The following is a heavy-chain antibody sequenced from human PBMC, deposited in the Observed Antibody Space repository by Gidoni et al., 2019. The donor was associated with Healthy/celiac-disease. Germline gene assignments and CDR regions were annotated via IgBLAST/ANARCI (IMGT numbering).Heavy chain of an antibody. V-gene: IGHV4-4*02. D-gene: IGHD1-26*01. J-gene: IGHJ6*02. CDR3: ARVGSRIYYYYGMDV. CDR2: IYHSGST. Sequence: QVQLQESGPGLVKPSGTLSLTCAVSGGSISSSNWWSWVRQPPGKGLEWIGDIYHSGSTTYNPSLTSRCTISLYKSKNQFSLKLSSVTAADTAVYYCARVGSRIYYYYGMDVCGQGTTVTVSS. CDR1: GGSISSSNW.